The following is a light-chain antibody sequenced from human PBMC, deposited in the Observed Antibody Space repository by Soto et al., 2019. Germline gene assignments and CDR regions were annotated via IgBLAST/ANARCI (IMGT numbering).Light chain of an antibody. CDR1: SSDVGGHNY. J-gene: IGLJ2*01. CDR2: EVS. V-gene: IGLV2-14*01. CDR3: SSYTSSNTWI. Sequence: QSVLTQPASVSGSPGQSITISCIGTSSDVGGHNYVSWYQQYPGKAPKLIISEVSDRPSGISHRFSGSTSGNRASLTISGLQAEDEADYFCSSYTSSNTWIFGGGTKLTVL.